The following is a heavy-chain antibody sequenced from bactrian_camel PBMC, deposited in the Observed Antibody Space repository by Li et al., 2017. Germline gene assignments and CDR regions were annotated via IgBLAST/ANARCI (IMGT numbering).Heavy chain of an antibody. CDR1: GFAASRHA. D-gene: IGHD1*01. V-gene: IGHV3S40*01. CDR3: AKDVGGAPYD. J-gene: IGHJ4*01. Sequence: VQLVESGGGSVQAGGSLKLSCAASGFAASRHAMSWVRQAPGKGFEWVSGISSGGGTTYYADSMKGRFTISRDNFKNTVYLSLNNLKTEDTGMYYCAKDVGGAPYDWGQGTQVTVS. CDR2: ISSGGGTT.